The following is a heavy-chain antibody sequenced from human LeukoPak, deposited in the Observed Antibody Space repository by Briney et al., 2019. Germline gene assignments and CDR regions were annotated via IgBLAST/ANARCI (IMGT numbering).Heavy chain of an antibody. CDR3: ARSGGYFDY. CDR1: GGSFSGYY. J-gene: IGHJ4*02. D-gene: IGHD6-25*01. Sequence: SETLSLTCAVYGGSFSGYYWSWIRQPPGKGLEWIGETNHSGSTNCNPSLKSRVTISVDTSKNQFSLKLSSVTAADTAVYYCARSGGYFDYWGQGTLVTVSS. V-gene: IGHV4-34*01. CDR2: TNHSGST.